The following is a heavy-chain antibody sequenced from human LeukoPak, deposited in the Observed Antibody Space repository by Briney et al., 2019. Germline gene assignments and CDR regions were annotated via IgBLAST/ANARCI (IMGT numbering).Heavy chain of an antibody. V-gene: IGHV3-30*18. CDR1: EFTFSSYG. CDR2: LSYDGINK. D-gene: IGHD3-16*01. CDR3: AKDLSSGGGYD. Sequence: GGSLRLSCAASEFTFSSYGMHWVRQAPGKGLEWVAVLSYDGINKYYADSVKGRFTISRDNSKNTLYLQMNSLRPEDTAVYYCAKDLSSGGGYDWGQGTLVTVSS. J-gene: IGHJ4*02.